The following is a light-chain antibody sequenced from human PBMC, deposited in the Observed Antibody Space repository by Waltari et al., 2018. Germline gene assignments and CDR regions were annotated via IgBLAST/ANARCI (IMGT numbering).Light chain of an antibody. CDR3: QQYGSSPPAS. CDR1: QSVSSSS. Sequence: EIVLTQSPGTLSLSPGERATLSCRATQSVSSSSLAWYQLRPRQAPRLLVFGASSRATGIPDRSNGSGSGTDFSLTISRLEPEDCALYYCQQYGSSPPASFGPGTKVELK. CDR2: GAS. V-gene: IGKV3-20*01. J-gene: IGKJ1*01.